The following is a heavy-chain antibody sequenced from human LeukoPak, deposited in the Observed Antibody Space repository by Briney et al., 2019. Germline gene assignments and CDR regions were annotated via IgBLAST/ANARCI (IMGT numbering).Heavy chain of an antibody. J-gene: IGHJ6*02. CDR1: GGTFSSYA. Sequence: ASVKVSCKASGGTFSSYAISWVRQAPGQGLEWMGRIIPILGIANYAQKFQGRVTITADKSTSTAYMELSSLRSEDTAVYYCAREGNTVTYRDYYYDMDVWGQGTTVTVSS. V-gene: IGHV1-69*04. CDR3: AREGNTVTYRDYYYDMDV. CDR2: IIPILGIA. D-gene: IGHD4-11*01.